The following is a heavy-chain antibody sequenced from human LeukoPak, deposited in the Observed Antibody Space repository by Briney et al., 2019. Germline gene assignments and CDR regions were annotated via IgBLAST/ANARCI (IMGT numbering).Heavy chain of an antibody. CDR3: AREGRDYYGMDV. V-gene: IGHV3-30-3*01. CDR2: ISYDGSNK. D-gene: IGHD1-26*01. Sequence: GGSLRLSCAASGFPFSSYAMSWVRQAPGRGLEWVAVISYDGSNKYYADSVKGRFTISRDNSKNTLYLQMNSLRAEDTAVYYCAREGRDYYGMDVWGQGTTVTVSS. J-gene: IGHJ6*02. CDR1: GFPFSSYA.